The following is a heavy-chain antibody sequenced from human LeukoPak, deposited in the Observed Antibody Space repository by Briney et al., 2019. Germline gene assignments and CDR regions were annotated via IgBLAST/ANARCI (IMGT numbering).Heavy chain of an antibody. CDR2: IYPGDSDT. CDR3: TRPPDGSSQDY. Sequence: GESLKISCKGSGYSFTSYWIGWVRQMPGKGLEWMGIIYPGDSDTRYSPSFQGQVTISADKSISTAYLQWSGLKASDTAIYYCTRPPDGSSQDYWGQGTLVTVSS. V-gene: IGHV5-51*01. J-gene: IGHJ4*02. D-gene: IGHD3-10*01. CDR1: GYSFTSYW.